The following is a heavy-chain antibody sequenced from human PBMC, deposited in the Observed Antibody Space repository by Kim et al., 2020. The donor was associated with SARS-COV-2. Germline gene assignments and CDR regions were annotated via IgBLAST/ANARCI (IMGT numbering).Heavy chain of an antibody. CDR2: IIPILDIA. D-gene: IGHD2-15*01. V-gene: IGHV1-69*04. J-gene: IGHJ2*01. CDR1: GGTFSNYA. Sequence: SVKVSCKASGGTFSNYAVNWVRQAPGQGLEWMGRIIPILDIANYAQKFQGRVTITADKSTSTAYMELSSLRSEDTAMYYCARDRGNCDVTTSYSAHAYW. CDR3: ARDRGNCDVTTSYSAHAYW.